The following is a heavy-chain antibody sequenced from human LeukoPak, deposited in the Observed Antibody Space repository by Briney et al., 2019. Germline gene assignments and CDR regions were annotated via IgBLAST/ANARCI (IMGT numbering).Heavy chain of an antibody. D-gene: IGHD6-6*01. J-gene: IGHJ4*02. CDR2: INPNSCGT. V-gene: IGHV1-2*02. CDR3: ARASIAGSTFDY. CDR1: GYTFTGCY. Sequence: GASVKVSCKASGYTFTGCYMHWVRQAPGQGLDWVGWINPNSCGTNYAQKFQGRVTMTRDTSISTAYMELSTLRSDDTAVYYCARASIAGSTFDYWGQGTLVTVSS.